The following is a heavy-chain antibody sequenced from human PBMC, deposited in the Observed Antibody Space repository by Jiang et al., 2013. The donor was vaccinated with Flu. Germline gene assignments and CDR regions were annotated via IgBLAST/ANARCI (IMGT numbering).Heavy chain of an antibody. Sequence: KISCKGSGYSFTXYWIGLGAPDARKGLEWMGIIYPGDSDTRYSPSFQGQVTISADKSISTAYLQWSSLKASDTAMYYCSRSSSWYNWFDPWGQGTLVTVSS. CDR3: SRSSSWYNWFDP. CDR2: IYPGDSDT. V-gene: IGHV5-51*01. CDR1: GYSFTXYW. D-gene: IGHD6-13*01. J-gene: IGHJ5*02.